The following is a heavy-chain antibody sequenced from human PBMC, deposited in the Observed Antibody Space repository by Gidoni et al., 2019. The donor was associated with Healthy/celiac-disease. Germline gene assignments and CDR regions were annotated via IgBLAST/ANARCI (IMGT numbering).Heavy chain of an antibody. Sequence: QVQLQQWGAGLLKPSETLSLTCAVYGGSFSGYYWSWIRQPPGKGLEWIGEINHSGSTTYNPSLKSRVTISVDTSKNQFSLKLSSVTAADTAVDYCAGVGYCSSTSCNWFDPWGQGALVTVSS. CDR3: AGVGYCSSTSCNWFDP. D-gene: IGHD2-2*01. CDR1: GGSFSGYY. V-gene: IGHV4-34*01. J-gene: IGHJ5*02. CDR2: INHSGST.